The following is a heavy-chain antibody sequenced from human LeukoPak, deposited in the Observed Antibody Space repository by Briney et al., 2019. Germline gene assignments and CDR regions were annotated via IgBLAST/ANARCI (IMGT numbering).Heavy chain of an antibody. Sequence: ASVKVSCKVSGYTFTDYYIHWVRQAPGQGLEWMGWTSPKGAGTMSAQKFQGRITMTGDTSISTVYMELDRLTFDDTAEYYCARDNYGTLDYWGQGTVVTVSS. CDR1: GYTFTDYY. D-gene: IGHD4-17*01. V-gene: IGHV1-2*02. J-gene: IGHJ4*02. CDR2: TSPKGAGT. CDR3: ARDNYGTLDY.